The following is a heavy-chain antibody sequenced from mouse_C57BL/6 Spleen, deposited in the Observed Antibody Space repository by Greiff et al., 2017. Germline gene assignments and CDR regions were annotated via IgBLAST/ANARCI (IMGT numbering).Heavy chain of an antibody. CDR2: IYPGSGST. J-gene: IGHJ4*01. CDR3: ATVTTVVATGGYYAMDY. CDR1: GYTFTSYW. V-gene: IGHV1-55*01. Sequence: QVQLQQPGAELVKPGASVKMSCKASGYTFTSYWITWVKQRPGQGLEWIGDIYPGSGSTNYNEKFKGKATLTVDTSSSTAYMPLSSLTSEDSAVYYGATVTTVVATGGYYAMDYWGQGTSVTVSS. D-gene: IGHD1-1*01.